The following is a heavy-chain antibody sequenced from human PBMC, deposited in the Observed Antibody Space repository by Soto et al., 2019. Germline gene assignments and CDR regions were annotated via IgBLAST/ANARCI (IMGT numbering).Heavy chain of an antibody. V-gene: IGHV4-59*01. CDR2: IYYSGNT. D-gene: IGHD3-3*01. CDR3: ARSNAYNDVWSGYFDY. Sequence: SETLSLTCIVSGGSISSYYWSWIRPPPGKGLEWIGYIYYSGNTNYNPSLKSRVTISVDTSKNQFSLNLSSVTAADTAVYYCARSNAYNDVWSGYFDYWGQGTLVTVS. CDR1: GGSISSYY. J-gene: IGHJ4*02.